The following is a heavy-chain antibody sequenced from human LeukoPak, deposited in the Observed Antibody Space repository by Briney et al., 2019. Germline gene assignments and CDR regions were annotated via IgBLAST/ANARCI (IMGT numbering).Heavy chain of an antibody. CDR2: IIPILGIA. D-gene: IGHD3-22*01. CDR3: ARGPYYDSSGYVLDY. V-gene: IGHV1-69*02. Sequence: ASVKVSCKASGGTPSSYTISWVRQAPGQGLEWMGRIIPILGIANYAQKFQGRVTIAADKSTSTAYKELSSLRSEDTAVYYCARGPYYDSSGYVLDYWGQGTLVTVSS. CDR1: GGTPSSYT. J-gene: IGHJ4*02.